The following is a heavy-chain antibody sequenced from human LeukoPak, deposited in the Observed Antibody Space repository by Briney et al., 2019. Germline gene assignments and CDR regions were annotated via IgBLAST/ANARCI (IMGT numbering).Heavy chain of an antibody. V-gene: IGHV3-7*01. D-gene: IGHD5-18*01. CDR2: IKQDGSEK. Sequence: GGSPRLSCAASGFTFSSYWMSWVRRAPGKGLEWVANIKQDGSEKYYVDSVKGRFTISRDNAKNSLYLQMNSLRAEDTAVYYCARDLTRGYSYGFSRPSDYWGQGTLVTVSS. J-gene: IGHJ4*02. CDR1: GFTFSSYW. CDR3: ARDLTRGYSYGFSRPSDY.